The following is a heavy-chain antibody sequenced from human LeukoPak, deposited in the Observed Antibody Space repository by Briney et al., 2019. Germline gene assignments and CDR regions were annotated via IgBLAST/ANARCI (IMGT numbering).Heavy chain of an antibody. CDR2: ISNSGTTK. D-gene: IGHD3-10*01. CDR3: ARGPGNWFDP. V-gene: IGHV3-11*04. Sequence: GGSLRLSCAASGFTFSDYYMSWIRQAPGRGLEWVSYISNSGTTKYYADSLKGRFSISRDNAKKSLYLQTNSLRAEDTAVYYCARGPGNWFDPWGQGTLVTVSS. J-gene: IGHJ5*02. CDR1: GFTFSDYY.